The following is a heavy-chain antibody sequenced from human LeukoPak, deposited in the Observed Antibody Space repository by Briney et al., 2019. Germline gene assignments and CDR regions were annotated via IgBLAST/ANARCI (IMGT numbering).Heavy chain of an antibody. CDR3: AREIRITMVRGVIMCAFDI. D-gene: IGHD3-10*01. V-gene: IGHV1-18*01. J-gene: IGHJ3*02. CDR2: ISAYNGNT. Sequence: ASVKVSCKASGYTFTSYGISWVRQAPGQGLEWMGWISAYNGNTNYAQKLQGRVTMTTDTSTSTAYMELRSLRSDDTAVYYCAREIRITMVRGVIMCAFDIWGQGTMVTVSS. CDR1: GYTFTSYG.